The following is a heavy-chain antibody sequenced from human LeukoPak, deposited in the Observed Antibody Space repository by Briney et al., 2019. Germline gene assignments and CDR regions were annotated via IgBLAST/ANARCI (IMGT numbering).Heavy chain of an antibody. CDR1: GFTFSSYG. V-gene: IGHV3-30*03. D-gene: IGHD3-22*01. Sequence: GGTLRLSCAASGFTFSSYGVSWVRQAPGKGLEWVALISYDGSNKYYADSVKGRFTISRDNSKNTLYLQMNSLRPEDTAVYYCATDSSPDYWGQGTLVTVSS. CDR2: ISYDGSNK. CDR3: ATDSSPDY. J-gene: IGHJ4*02.